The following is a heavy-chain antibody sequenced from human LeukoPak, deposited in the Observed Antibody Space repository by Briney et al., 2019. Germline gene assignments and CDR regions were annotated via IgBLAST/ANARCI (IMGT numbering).Heavy chain of an antibody. Sequence: GGSLRLSCPASGFTFGDYAMSWVRQAPGKGLEWAGFIRSKAYGGTTEYAASVKGRFTISRDDSKSIAYLQMNSLKTEDTAVYYCTSSITLVRGVVDWGQGTLVTVSS. J-gene: IGHJ4*02. CDR2: IRSKAYGGTT. D-gene: IGHD3-10*01. CDR3: TSSITLVRGVVD. CDR1: GFTFGDYA. V-gene: IGHV3-49*04.